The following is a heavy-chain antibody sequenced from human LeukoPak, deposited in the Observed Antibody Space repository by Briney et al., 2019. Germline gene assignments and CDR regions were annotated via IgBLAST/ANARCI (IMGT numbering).Heavy chain of an antibody. D-gene: IGHD7-27*01. Sequence: SGTLSLTCSVSGGSISNYFWTWIRQPPGKGLEWIGYIYSSGSTYYNPSLKSRVTISVDTSKIRFSLKLSTVTAADTAVYYCARRPTGDPKFDYWGQGTLVTVSS. CDR1: GGSISNYF. J-gene: IGHJ4*02. V-gene: IGHV4-59*08. CDR2: IYSSGST. CDR3: ARRPTGDPKFDY.